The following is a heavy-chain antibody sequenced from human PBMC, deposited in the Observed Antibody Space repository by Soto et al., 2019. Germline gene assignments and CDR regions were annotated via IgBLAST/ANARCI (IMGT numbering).Heavy chain of an antibody. V-gene: IGHV4-4*07. Sequence: SETLSLTCAVSGASVRSYHWSWIRLAAGKGLEWIGRIQMSGTTNYNPSLKTRVTMSLDTSKNEVSLRMASVTAADMAVYFCAKDRSTMRWFDPWGQGILVTVSS. J-gene: IGHJ5*02. D-gene: IGHD1-1*01. CDR2: IQMSGTT. CDR1: GASVRSYH. CDR3: AKDRSTMRWFDP.